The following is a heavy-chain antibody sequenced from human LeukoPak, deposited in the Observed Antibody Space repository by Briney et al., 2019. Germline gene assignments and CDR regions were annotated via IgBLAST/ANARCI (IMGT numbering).Heavy chain of an antibody. D-gene: IGHD5-18*01. CDR1: GYTFTSYA. V-gene: IGHV1-3*01. CDR2: INAGNGDT. Sequence: ASVKVSCKASGYTFTSYAVHWVRLAPGQRLEWMGRINAGNGDTKYSQKFQGRVTITTDTSASTSYMELSSLRSEDTAVYYCARESPQRSGYSYPHWGQGTLVTVSS. CDR3: ARESPQRSGYSYPH. J-gene: IGHJ4*02.